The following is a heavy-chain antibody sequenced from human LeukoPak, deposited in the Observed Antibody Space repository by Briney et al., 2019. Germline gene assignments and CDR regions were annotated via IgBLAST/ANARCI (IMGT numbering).Heavy chain of an antibody. CDR1: GFTFSSYW. V-gene: IGHV3-7*01. J-gene: IGHJ4*02. CDR3: ARSRHYYDSSGYYPGPYYFDY. CDR2: IKQDGSEK. D-gene: IGHD3-22*01. Sequence: GGSLRLSCAASGFTFSSYWMSWVRQAPGKGMEWVANIKQDGSEKYYVDSEKGRFTISTDNAKNSLYLQMNSLRAEDTAVYYCARSRHYYDSSGYYPGPYYFDYWGQGTLVTVSS.